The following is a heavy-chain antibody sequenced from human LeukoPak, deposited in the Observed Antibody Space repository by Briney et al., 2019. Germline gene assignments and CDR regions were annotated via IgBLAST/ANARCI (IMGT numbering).Heavy chain of an antibody. J-gene: IGHJ4*02. CDR2: ISGDNGDT. V-gene: IGHV1-18*01. CDR3: ARDRYGVRSGSCDY. Sequence: GASVKVSCKASGYTFTSYGISWVRQAPGQGLECMGWISGDNGDTNYAQKLQGRVTMTTDTSTSTAYMELRSLRYDDTAVYYCARDRYGVRSGSCDYWGQGTLVTVSS. D-gene: IGHD1-26*01. CDR1: GYTFTSYG.